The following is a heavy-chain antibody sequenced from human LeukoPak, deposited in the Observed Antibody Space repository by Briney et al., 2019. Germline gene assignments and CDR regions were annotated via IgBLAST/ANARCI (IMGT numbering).Heavy chain of an antibody. Sequence: PGGSLRLSCAASGFIFSSYVMNWVRQAPGKGLEWVSYISSGGSPIYSAGSVKGRFTISRDNAKTSLYLQMNSLRDDDTAVYYCASRPHLGARGYLDCWGQGTLVTVSS. V-gene: IGHV3-48*02. D-gene: IGHD1-26*01. CDR3: ASRPHLGARGYLDC. CDR1: GFIFSSYV. J-gene: IGHJ4*02. CDR2: ISSGGSPI.